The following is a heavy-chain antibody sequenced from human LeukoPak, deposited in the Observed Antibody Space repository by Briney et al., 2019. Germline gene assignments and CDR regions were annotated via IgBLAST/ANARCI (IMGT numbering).Heavy chain of an antibody. CDR1: GGSFSGYY. D-gene: IGHD5-12*01. Sequence: SETLSLTCAVYGGSFSGYYWSWIRQPPGKGLEWIGYIYYSGSTYYNPSLKSRVTISVDTSKNQFSLKLSSVTAADTAVYYCARESVATIQRGFDYWGQGTLVTVSS. CDR2: IYYSGST. V-gene: IGHV4-34*09. J-gene: IGHJ4*02. CDR3: ARESVATIQRGFDY.